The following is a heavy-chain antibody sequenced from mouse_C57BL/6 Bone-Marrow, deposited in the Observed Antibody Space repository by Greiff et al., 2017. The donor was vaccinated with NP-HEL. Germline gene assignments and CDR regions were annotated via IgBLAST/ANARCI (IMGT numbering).Heavy chain of an antibody. Sequence: QVQLQQSGPGLVQPSQSLSITCTVSGFSLTSYGVHWVRPSPGKGLEWLGVIWRGGSTDYNAAFMSRLSITKDNSKSQVFFKMNSLQADDTAIYYCAKKYSGTSYAMDYWGQGTSVTVSS. CDR1: GFSLTSYG. J-gene: IGHJ4*01. D-gene: IGHD4-1*01. CDR3: AKKYSGTSYAMDY. CDR2: IWRGGST. V-gene: IGHV2-5*01.